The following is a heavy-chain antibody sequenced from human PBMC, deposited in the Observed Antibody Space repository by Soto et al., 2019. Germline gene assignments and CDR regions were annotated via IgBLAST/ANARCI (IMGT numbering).Heavy chain of an antibody. V-gene: IGHV5-51*01. CDR2: IYPGDSDT. CDR3: ARGAAGSIVVTWGYDYYQYRMDF. J-gene: IGHJ6*02. CDR1: GYSSTSYC. D-gene: IGHD5-12*01. Sequence: GESRKISSKGSGYSSTSYCIGWGRQMPGKGLEWMGIIYPGDSDTRYSPSFQGQVTISADKSISTAYLQWSSLKASDTAMYYCARGAAGSIVVTWGYDYYQYRMDFCAQGTTV.